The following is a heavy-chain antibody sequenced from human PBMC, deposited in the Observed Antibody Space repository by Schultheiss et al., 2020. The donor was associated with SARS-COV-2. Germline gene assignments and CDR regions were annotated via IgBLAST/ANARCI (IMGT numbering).Heavy chain of an antibody. Sequence: ASVKVSCKASGGPFSSYAMHWVRQAPGQRLEWMGWINAGNGNTNYAQKLQGRVTMTTDTSTSTAYMELRSLRSEDTAVYDCARVGCSGGSCYRPGGYFDLWGRGTLVTVSS. CDR3: ARVGCSGGSCYRPGGYFDL. J-gene: IGHJ2*01. CDR2: INAGNGNT. V-gene: IGHV1-3*01. CDR1: GGPFSSYA. D-gene: IGHD2-15*01.